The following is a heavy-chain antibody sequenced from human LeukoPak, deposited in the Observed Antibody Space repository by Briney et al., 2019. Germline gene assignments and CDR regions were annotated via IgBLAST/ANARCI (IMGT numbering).Heavy chain of an antibody. D-gene: IGHD3-9*01. CDR3: ATGYNVYYFDY. Sequence: ASVKVSCKASGYTFTCYYMHWVRQAPGQGLEWMAWINPNSGGINYAQKFRGRVTMTGDTSIGTAYMELSRLGSDDTAVYYCATGYNVYYFDYWGQGTLVTVSS. V-gene: IGHV1-2*02. CDR1: GYTFTCYY. J-gene: IGHJ4*02. CDR2: INPNSGGI.